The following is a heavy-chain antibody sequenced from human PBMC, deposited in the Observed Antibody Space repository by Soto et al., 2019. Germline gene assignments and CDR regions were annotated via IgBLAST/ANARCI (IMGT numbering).Heavy chain of an antibody. CDR1: GFTFSDHY. D-gene: IGHD3-10*01. CDR2: SKNKADSYTT. CDR3: TIWGSGNDFGAA. V-gene: IGHV3-72*01. J-gene: IGHJ4*02. Sequence: EVQLVESGGGLVQPGGSLRLSCAASGFTFSDHYMDWVRQAPGKGLEWVGRSKNKADSYTTEYAASVKGRFTISRDGSKNSLFLQMIGLKAEDTAVYYCTIWGSGNDFGAAWGQGILVTVSS.